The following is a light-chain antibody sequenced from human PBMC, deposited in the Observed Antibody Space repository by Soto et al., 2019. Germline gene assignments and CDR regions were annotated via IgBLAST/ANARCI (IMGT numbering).Light chain of an antibody. CDR3: QQYNNWPPT. CDR1: QSVRSS. Sequence: ELVMTQSPATLSVSLGARATLSCRASQSVRSSLAWYQQKPGQAPRLLIYDASTRAPGIPARFSGSGSGTERTITISSLQSDDCAVYYCQQYNNWPPTFGHGTRLEIK. CDR2: DAS. J-gene: IGKJ5*01. V-gene: IGKV3-15*01.